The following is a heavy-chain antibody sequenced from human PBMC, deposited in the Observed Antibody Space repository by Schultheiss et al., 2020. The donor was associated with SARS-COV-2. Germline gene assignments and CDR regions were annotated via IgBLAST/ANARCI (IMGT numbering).Heavy chain of an antibody. V-gene: IGHV4-61*02. D-gene: IGHD3-3*01. J-gene: IGHJ6*03. CDR3: ARGGDDFWSGYFAYYMDV. Sequence: SQTLSLTCTVSGGSISSGGYYWSWIRQPAGKGLEWIGRIYTSGSTNYNPSLKSRVTMSVDTSKNQFSLKLSSVTAADTAVYYCARGGDDFWSGYFAYYMDVWGKGTTVTVSS. CDR1: GGSISSGGYY. CDR2: IYTSGST.